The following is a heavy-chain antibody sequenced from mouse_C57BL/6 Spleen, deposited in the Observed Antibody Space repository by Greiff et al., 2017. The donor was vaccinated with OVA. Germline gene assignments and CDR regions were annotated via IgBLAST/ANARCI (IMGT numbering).Heavy chain of an antibody. CDR3: ARDRLGLGMDY. Sequence: EVQGVESGGGLVKPGGSLKLSCAASGFTFSSYAMSWVRQTPEKRLEWVATISDGGSYTYYPDNVKGRFTISRDNAKNNLYLQMSHLKSEDTAMYYCARDRLGLGMDYWGQGTSGTVSS. V-gene: IGHV5-4*01. CDR1: GFTFSSYA. CDR2: ISDGGSYT. J-gene: IGHJ4*01. D-gene: IGHD4-1*01.